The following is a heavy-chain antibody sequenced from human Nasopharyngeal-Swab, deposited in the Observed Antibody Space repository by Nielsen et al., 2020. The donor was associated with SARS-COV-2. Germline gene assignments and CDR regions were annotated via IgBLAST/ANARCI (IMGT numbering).Heavy chain of an antibody. V-gene: IGHV1-3*01. CDR2: INAGNGNT. CDR1: GYTFTSYG. CDR3: ARDRIDSGFDY. D-gene: IGHD3-10*01. J-gene: IGHJ4*02. Sequence: ASVKVSCKASGYTFTSYGISWVRPAPGQRLEWMGWINAGNGNTKYSQKFQGRVTITRDTSASTAYMELSSLRPEDTAVYYCARDRIDSGFDYWGQGTLVTVSS.